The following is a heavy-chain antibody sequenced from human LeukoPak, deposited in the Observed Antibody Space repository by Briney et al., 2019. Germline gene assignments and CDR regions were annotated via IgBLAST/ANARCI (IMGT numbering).Heavy chain of an antibody. V-gene: IGHV3-30*18. D-gene: IGHD3-22*01. CDR3: AKEGYYYDSSGYNYYYGMDV. Sequence: PGRSLRLSCAASGFTFSSYGMHWVRQAPGKGLEWVAVISYDGSNKYYADSVKGRFTISRDNSKNTLYLQMNSPRAEDTAVYYCAKEGYYYDSSGYNYYYGMDVWGQGTTVTVSS. CDR1: GFTFSSYG. CDR2: ISYDGSNK. J-gene: IGHJ6*02.